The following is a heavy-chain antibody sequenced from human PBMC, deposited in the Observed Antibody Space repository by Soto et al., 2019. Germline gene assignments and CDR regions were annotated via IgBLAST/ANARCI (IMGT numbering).Heavy chain of an antibody. J-gene: IGHJ6*02. CDR1: GGSINSHY. Sequence: PSETLSLTCTVSGGSINSHYWSWIRQPPGKRLEWLGYIYSSGFTTYNPSLKGRLTISVDTSKNQFSLRLSSVTSADTAVYYYAMDVWGRGTTVTVSS. V-gene: IGHV4-59*11. CDR2: IYSSGFT. CDR3: AMDV.